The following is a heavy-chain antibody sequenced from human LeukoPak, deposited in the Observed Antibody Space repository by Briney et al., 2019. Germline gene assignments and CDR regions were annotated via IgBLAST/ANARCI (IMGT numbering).Heavy chain of an antibody. V-gene: IGHV4-59*01. J-gene: IGHJ3*02. CDR1: GGSISSYY. D-gene: IGHD3-22*01. CDR3: ARHYYYDSSGYQPFAFDI. Sequence: PSETLSLTCTVSGGSISSYYWSWIRQPPGKGLEWIGYIYYSGSTNYNPSLKSRVTISVDTSKNQSSLKLSSVTAADTAVYYCARHYYYDSSGYQPFAFDIWGQGTMVTVSS. CDR2: IYYSGST.